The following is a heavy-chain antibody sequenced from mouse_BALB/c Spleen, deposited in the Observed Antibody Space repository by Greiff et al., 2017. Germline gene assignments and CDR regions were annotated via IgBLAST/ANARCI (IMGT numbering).Heavy chain of an antibody. CDR3: ARGYYRYDWYFDV. J-gene: IGHJ1*01. Sequence: EVKLVESGGGLVQPGGSRKLSCAASGFTFSSFGMYWVRQAPEKGLEWVAYISSGSSTIYYADTVKGRFTISRDNPKNTLFLQLTSLRSEDTAMYYCARGYYRYDWYFDVWGAGTTVTVSS. CDR2: ISSGSSTI. D-gene: IGHD2-14*01. CDR1: GFTFSSFG. V-gene: IGHV5-17*02.